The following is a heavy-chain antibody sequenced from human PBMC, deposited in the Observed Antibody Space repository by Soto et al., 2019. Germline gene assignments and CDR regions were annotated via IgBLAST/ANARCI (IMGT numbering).Heavy chain of an antibody. J-gene: IGHJ3*02. Sequence: GSLRLSCAASGFTFSDYYMSWIRQAPGKGLEWVSYIASSSTYTNYADSVKGRFTISRDNAKNSLFLHMNSLRVEDTAVYYRARGYGAFDMWGQRTMVTVSS. CDR1: GFTFSDYY. V-gene: IGHV3-11*06. CDR2: IASSSTYT. CDR3: ARGYGAFDM. D-gene: IGHD1-20*01.